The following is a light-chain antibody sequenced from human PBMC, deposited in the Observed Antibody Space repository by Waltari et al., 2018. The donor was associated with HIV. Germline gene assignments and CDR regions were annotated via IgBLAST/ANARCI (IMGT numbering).Light chain of an antibody. Sequence: QSALTPPRSVSGSPGQSVTISCTGTTSDVGGYDYVSWFQRHPGKAPKLMIYDVRKRPSGVSDRFSGSKSGNTASLTISGLQAEDEADYFCCSYADTYAWVFGGGTKLTVL. CDR3: CSYADTYAWV. CDR1: TSDVGGYDY. CDR2: DVR. V-gene: IGLV2-11*01. J-gene: IGLJ3*02.